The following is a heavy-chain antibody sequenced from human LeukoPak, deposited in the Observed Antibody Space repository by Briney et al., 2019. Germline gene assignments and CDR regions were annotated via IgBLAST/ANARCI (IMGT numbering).Heavy chain of an antibody. D-gene: IGHD3-9*01. Sequence: GGSLRLSCAASGFTFNNYAMSWVRQAPGKGLEWVSTISGSGGGTSYADSVKGRFTISRDNSRNTLYLQVNSLRAEDTAVYYCAKERYDILTGYYDYWGQGTLVTVSS. J-gene: IGHJ4*02. CDR2: ISGSGGGT. CDR3: AKERYDILTGYYDY. V-gene: IGHV3-23*01. CDR1: GFTFNNYA.